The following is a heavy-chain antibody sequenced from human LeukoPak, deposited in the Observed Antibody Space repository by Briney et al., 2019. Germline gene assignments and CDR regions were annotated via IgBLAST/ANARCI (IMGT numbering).Heavy chain of an antibody. Sequence: GGSLRLSCAASGFTFSSYWMSWVRQAPGKGLEWVANIKQDGSEKYYVDSVKGRFTISRDNAKNSLYLQMNSLRAEDTAVYYCAKGSFYCSGGSCYYYWGQGTLVTVSS. V-gene: IGHV3-7*03. CDR2: IKQDGSEK. J-gene: IGHJ4*02. CDR1: GFTFSSYW. D-gene: IGHD2-15*01. CDR3: AKGSFYCSGGSCYYY.